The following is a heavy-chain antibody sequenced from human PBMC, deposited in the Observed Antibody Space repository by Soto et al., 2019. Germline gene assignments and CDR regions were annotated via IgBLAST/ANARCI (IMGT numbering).Heavy chain of an antibody. V-gene: IGHV4-59*01. J-gene: IGHJ4*02. CDR2: IYYIGST. CDR1: VGSSSTYY. CDR3: ARTGYYYDSSGYFYY. D-gene: IGHD3-22*01. Sequence: SETLSLTSTVPVGSSSTYYWSWIRHPPGKGLEWIGYIYYIGSTNYNPSLKSRVTISVDTSKIQFSLKLSSVTAADTAVYYCARTGYYYDSSGYFYYWGQGTLVTVSS.